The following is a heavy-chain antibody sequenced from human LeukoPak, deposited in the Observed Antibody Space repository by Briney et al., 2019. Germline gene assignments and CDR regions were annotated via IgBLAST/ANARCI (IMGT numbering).Heavy chain of an antibody. CDR2: IRYDGSNK. V-gene: IGHV3-30*02. CDR1: GFTFSSYG. CDR3: AKGTSSGWYFDY. J-gene: IGHJ4*02. Sequence: PGGSLRLSCAASGFTFSSYGMHWVHQAPGKGLEWVAFIRYDGSNKYYADSVKGRFTISRDNSKNTLYLQMNSLRAEDTAVYYCAKGTSSGWYFDYWGQGTLVTVSS. D-gene: IGHD6-19*01.